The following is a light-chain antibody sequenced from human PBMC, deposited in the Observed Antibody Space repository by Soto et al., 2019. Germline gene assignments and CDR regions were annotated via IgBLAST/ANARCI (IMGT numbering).Light chain of an antibody. CDR3: QQYNKWPDT. CDR1: QPVSSN. J-gene: IGKJ2*01. Sequence: EIVMTQSPATLSVSPGERVTLSCRASQPVSSNFAWYRQKPGQAPTLVIYDASTRAAGIPARFSGSGSGTEFTLTISNLKSAAFAVYYCQQYNKWPDTFRLGTKLEVK. CDR2: DAS. V-gene: IGKV3-15*01.